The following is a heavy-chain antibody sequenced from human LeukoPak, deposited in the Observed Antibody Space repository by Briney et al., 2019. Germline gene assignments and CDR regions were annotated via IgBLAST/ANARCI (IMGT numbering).Heavy chain of an antibody. J-gene: IGHJ4*02. CDR2: ISYDGGNT. V-gene: IGHV3-30*01. D-gene: IGHD3-10*01. Sequence: GGSLRLSCAASGFTFSSYAMHWVRQAPGKGLEWVAVISYDGGNTYYADSVKGRFTISRDNSKNTLYLQLNSLRAEDTAVYYCARDSTYYYGSGSSGPHYFDYWDQGTLVTVSS. CDR3: ARDSTYYYGSGSSGPHYFDY. CDR1: GFTFSSYA.